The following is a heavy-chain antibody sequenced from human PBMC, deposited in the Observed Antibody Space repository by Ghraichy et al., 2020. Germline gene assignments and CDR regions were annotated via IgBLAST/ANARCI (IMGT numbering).Heavy chain of an antibody. CDR3: ARHLDYNASGKYRAFDI. V-gene: IGHV5-51*01. J-gene: IGHJ3*02. Sequence: ETLNISCKGSGYSFNTYWIGWVRQKPGKGLEWMGIIYPDDSDTTYSPSFQGQVTISADRSISTAYLQWSSLKASDTAMYYCARHLDYNASGKYRAFDIWGQGTMVTVSS. CDR2: IYPDDSDT. CDR1: GYSFNTYW. D-gene: IGHD3-10*01.